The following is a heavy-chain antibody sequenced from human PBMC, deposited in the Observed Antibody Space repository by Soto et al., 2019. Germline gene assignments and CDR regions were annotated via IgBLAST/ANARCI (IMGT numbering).Heavy chain of an antibody. Sequence: QVQLQESGPGLVKPSETLSLRCSVSGASLSPNYWSWIRQPPGKGLEWIGYIYYAGTTTYNPSLKSRLTISLNTSKNEVSLERTSVTAADTAVYYCARLGAFYQALDSWGQGTLVTVSS. CDR1: GASLSPNY. CDR3: ARLGAFYQALDS. V-gene: IGHV4-59*08. D-gene: IGHD2-2*01. CDR2: IYYAGTT. J-gene: IGHJ4*02.